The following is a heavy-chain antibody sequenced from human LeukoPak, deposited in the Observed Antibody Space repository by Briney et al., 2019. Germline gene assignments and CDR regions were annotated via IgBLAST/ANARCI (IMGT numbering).Heavy chain of an antibody. Sequence: SETLSLTCTVSGGSISSYYWSWLRQSPGKGLEWIGYIYDTGTTNYNPSLSSRVTISVDTSRNQFSLKLNSLTAADTAVYYCPREVGSQYYGSGSYSAAHFDHWGQGTLVTVSS. CDR1: GGSISSYY. CDR3: PREVGSQYYGSGSYSAAHFDH. CDR2: IYDTGTT. J-gene: IGHJ4*02. V-gene: IGHV4-59*01. D-gene: IGHD3-10*01.